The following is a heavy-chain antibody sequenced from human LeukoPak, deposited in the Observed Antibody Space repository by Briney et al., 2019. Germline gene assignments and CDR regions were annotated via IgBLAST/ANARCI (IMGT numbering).Heavy chain of an antibody. Sequence: SGPTLVNPTQTLTLTCTFSGFSLSTSGMCVSWIRQPPGKALEWLARIDWDDDKYYSTSLKTRLTISKDTSKNQVVLTMTNMDPLDTATYYCARKRRTTVVTAGAFDIWGQGTMVTVSS. J-gene: IGHJ3*02. CDR3: ARKRRTTVVTAGAFDI. V-gene: IGHV2-70*11. CDR1: GFSLSTSGMC. D-gene: IGHD4-23*01. CDR2: IDWDDDK.